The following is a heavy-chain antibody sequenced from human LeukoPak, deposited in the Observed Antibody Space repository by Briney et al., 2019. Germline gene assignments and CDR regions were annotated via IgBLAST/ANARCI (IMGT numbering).Heavy chain of an antibody. Sequence: PGGSLRLSCAASGFTFSSYGMHWVRQAPGKGLEWVAVISYDGSNKYYADSVKGRFTISRDNSKNTLYLQMNSLRAEDTAVYYCTRGYCTGGSCQLPFDYWGHGTLVTVSS. CDR1: GFTFSSYG. CDR2: ISYDGSNK. V-gene: IGHV3-30*03. CDR3: TRGYCTGGSCQLPFDY. D-gene: IGHD2-15*01. J-gene: IGHJ4*01.